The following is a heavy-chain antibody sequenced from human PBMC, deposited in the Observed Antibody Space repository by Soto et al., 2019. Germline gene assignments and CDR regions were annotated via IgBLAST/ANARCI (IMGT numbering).Heavy chain of an antibody. J-gene: IGHJ4*02. CDR3: ARTLYSSSWSFDY. Sequence: QVQLQESGPGLVKPSQTLSLTCTVSGGSISSGGYYWSWIRQHPGKGLEWIGYIYYSGSTYYNPSLKSRVXXSXDXXKNQFSLKLSSVTAADTAVYYCARTLYSSSWSFDYWGQGTLVTVSS. CDR1: GGSISSGGYY. CDR2: IYYSGST. V-gene: IGHV4-31*03. D-gene: IGHD6-13*01.